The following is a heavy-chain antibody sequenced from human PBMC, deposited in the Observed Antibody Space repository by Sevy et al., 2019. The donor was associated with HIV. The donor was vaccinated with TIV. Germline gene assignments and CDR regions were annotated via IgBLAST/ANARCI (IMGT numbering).Heavy chain of an antibody. CDR3: AGENAWGRGYS. J-gene: IGHJ4*02. CDR1: GGSITSLY. Sequence: SETLSLTCTVSGGSITSLYWNWIRQPPGKGLEWLANIYYNGHINYNPSLKSRVTLSLITSKNQFSLRLSSVTAADTAMYYCAGENAWGRGYSWGQGTLVTVSS. V-gene: IGHV4-59*08. CDR2: IYYNGHI. D-gene: IGHD1-26*01.